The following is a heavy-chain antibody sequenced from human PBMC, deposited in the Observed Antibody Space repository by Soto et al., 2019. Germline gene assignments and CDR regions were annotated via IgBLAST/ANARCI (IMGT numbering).Heavy chain of an antibody. D-gene: IGHD6-19*01. Sequence: EVQLLESGGGLVQPGGSLRLSCAASGFTFSSYAMSWVRQAPGKGLEWVSAISGSGGSTYYADSVKGRFTISRDNSNNPLYLQMKSLRAEDTAVYYCAKGPPSSGWYYFDYWGQGTLVTVSS. J-gene: IGHJ4*02. CDR2: ISGSGGST. V-gene: IGHV3-23*01. CDR1: GFTFSSYA. CDR3: AKGPPSSGWYYFDY.